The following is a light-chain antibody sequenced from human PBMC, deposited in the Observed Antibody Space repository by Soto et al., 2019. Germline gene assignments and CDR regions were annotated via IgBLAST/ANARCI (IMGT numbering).Light chain of an antibody. CDR1: SSNIGAHYD. V-gene: IGLV1-40*01. CDR3: QSYDNSLSVYV. CDR2: GNS. Sequence: QSVLTQPPSVSGAPGQRVTISCTGSSSNIGAHYDVHWYQQLPGTAPKLLIYGNSNRPSGVPDRFSGSKSGTSVSLAITGLQAEDEADYYCQSYDNSLSVYVFGTGTKSPS. J-gene: IGLJ1*01.